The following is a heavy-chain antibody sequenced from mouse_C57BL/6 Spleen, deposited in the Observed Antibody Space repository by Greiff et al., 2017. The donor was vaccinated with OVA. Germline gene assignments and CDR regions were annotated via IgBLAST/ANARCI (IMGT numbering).Heavy chain of an antibody. CDR2: IYPGDGDT. V-gene: IGHV1-80*01. J-gene: IGHJ1*03. D-gene: IGHD2-1*01. CDR1: GYAFSSYW. CDR3: ARSGYGNYAWYFDV. Sequence: VQGVESGAELVKPGASVKISCKASGYAFSSYWMNWVKQRPGKGLEWIGQIYPGDGDTNYNGKFKGKATLTADKSSSTAYMQLSSLTSEDSAVYFCARSGYGNYAWYFDVWGTGTTVTVSS.